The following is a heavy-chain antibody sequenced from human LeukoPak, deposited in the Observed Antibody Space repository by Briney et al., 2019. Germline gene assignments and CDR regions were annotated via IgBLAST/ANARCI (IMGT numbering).Heavy chain of an antibody. CDR2: INPNSGGT. J-gene: IGHJ5*02. CDR3: ARDNDWVGYYGSGSYPPRFDP. CDR1: GYTFTGYY. D-gene: IGHD3-10*01. V-gene: IGHV1-2*02. Sequence: ASVKVSCKASGYTFTGYYMHWVRQAPGQGLEWMGWINPNSGGTNYAQKFQGRVTMTRDTSISTAYMELSRLRSDDTAVYYCARDNDWVGYYGSGSYPPRFDPWGQGTLVTVSS.